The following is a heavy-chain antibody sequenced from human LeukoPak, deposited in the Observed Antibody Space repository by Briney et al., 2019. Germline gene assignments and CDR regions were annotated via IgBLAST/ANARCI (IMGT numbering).Heavy chain of an antibody. J-gene: IGHJ6*02. V-gene: IGHV3-7*05. Sequence: GSLRLSCAASGFTFRNYWITWVRQAPGKGLEWVANIKQGGSEKHYVDSVKGRFTISRGDATNSLYLQMNSLRIEDTAVYYCAREGQQSYGMDVWGQGTTVTVSS. CDR1: GFTFRNYW. CDR2: IKQGGSEK. D-gene: IGHD6-13*01. CDR3: AREGQQSYGMDV.